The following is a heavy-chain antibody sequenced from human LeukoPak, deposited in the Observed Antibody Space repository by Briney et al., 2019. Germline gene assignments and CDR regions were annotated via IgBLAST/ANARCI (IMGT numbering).Heavy chain of an antibody. V-gene: IGHV3-9*01. CDR3: AKDSDIVGELGAFDI. D-gene: IGHD1-26*01. CDR2: ISWNSGSI. J-gene: IGHJ3*02. CDR1: GFTFSTYA. Sequence: PGGSLRLSCAASGFTFSTYAMHWVRQAPGKGLEWVSGISWNSGSIGYADSVKGRFTISRDNAKNSLYLQMNSLRAEDTALYYCAKDSDIVGELGAFDIWGQETMDTVSS.